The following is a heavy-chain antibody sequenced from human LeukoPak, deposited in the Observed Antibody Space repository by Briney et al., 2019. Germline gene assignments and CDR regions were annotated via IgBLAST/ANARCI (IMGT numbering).Heavy chain of an antibody. V-gene: IGHV3-21*01. J-gene: IGHJ3*02. D-gene: IGHD3-22*01. CDR3: ARDQRAYNSSGYYNDAFDI. Sequence: PGGSLRLSCAASGFTFSSFSMNWVRQAPGKGLEWVSSISSSSSYIFYADSVKGRFTISRDNAKNSLYLQMNSLRAEDAAVYYCARDQRAYNSSGYYNDAFDIWGQGTMVTVSS. CDR2: ISSSSSYI. CDR1: GFTFSSFS.